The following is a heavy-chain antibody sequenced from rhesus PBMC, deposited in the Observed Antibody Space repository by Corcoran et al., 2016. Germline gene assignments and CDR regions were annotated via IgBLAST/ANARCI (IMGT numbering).Heavy chain of an antibody. J-gene: IGHJ4*01. CDR3: ARNEYSDY. CDR2: INGNSGST. Sequence: QVQLQESGPGLVKPSETLSLTCAVSGGSFSSHWWSWVRQPPGKGLEWIGGINGNSGSTNSTPSLKSRVTISKDASKNQCSLKLSSVTAADTAGYYCARNEYSDYWGQGVLVTVSP. D-gene: IGHD4-23*01. CDR1: GGSFSSHW. V-gene: IGHV4-80*01.